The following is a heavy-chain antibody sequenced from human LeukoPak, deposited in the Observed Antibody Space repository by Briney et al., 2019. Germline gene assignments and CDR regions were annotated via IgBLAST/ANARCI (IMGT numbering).Heavy chain of an antibody. CDR3: ATFQIVVVPAAEDFDY. V-gene: IGHV3-23*01. D-gene: IGHD2-2*01. J-gene: IGHJ4*02. Sequence: GGSLRLSCAASGFTFSSYAMSWVRQAPGKGLEWVSGTSGGGDSTYYADSVKGRFTISRDNSKNTLYLQMDSLRAEDTAVYYCATFQIVVVPAAEDFDYWGQGTLVTVS. CDR1: GFTFSSYA. CDR2: TSGGGDST.